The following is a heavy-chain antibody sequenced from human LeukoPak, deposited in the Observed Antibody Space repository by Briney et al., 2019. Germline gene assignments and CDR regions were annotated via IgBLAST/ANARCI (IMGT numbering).Heavy chain of an antibody. V-gene: IGHV4-59*01. CDR2: IYYSGST. J-gene: IGHJ4*02. D-gene: IGHD3-10*01. CDR1: GGSISSYY. Sequence: SETLSLTCTVSGGSISSYYWSWIRQPPGKGLEWIGYIYYSGSTNYNPSLKSRVTISVDTSKNQFSLKLSSVTAADTAVYYCARGLTNYGSGKNFDYWGQGTLVTVSS. CDR3: ARGLTNYGSGKNFDY.